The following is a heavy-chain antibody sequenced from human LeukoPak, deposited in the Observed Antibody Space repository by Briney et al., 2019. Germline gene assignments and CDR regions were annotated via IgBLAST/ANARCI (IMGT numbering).Heavy chain of an antibody. CDR1: GSISSYY. D-gene: IGHD4-23*01. CDR3: AGVRSTVGWRSFDY. V-gene: IGHV4-59*08. J-gene: IGHJ4*02. CDR2: SYYTGSP. Sequence: PSETLSLTCTVSGSISSYYWSWIRQAPGKGLEWIGHSYYTGSPNYNPSLKSRVTISVDTPKNQFSQKLSSVTAADTAVYYCAGVRSTVGWRSFDYWGQGILVTVSS.